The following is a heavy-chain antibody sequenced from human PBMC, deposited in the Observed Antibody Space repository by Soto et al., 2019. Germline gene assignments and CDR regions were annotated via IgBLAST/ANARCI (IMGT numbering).Heavy chain of an antibody. CDR3: ATSYDSGFDP. CDR2: INPDNGDT. V-gene: IGHV1-18*04. Sequence: QLQLVQSGAEVARPGASVRVSCKAYGYPFSKYGISWIRQAPGQGLEWMGWINPDNGDTNYAQKFHGRVTMTTDTSSNTAYMELRSLRSDDTAVYYCATSYDSGFDPWGQGTLVSVSS. J-gene: IGHJ5*02. CDR1: GYPFSKYG. D-gene: IGHD5-12*01.